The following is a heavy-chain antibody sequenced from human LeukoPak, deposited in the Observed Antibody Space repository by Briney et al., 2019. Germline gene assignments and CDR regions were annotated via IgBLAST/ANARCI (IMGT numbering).Heavy chain of an antibody. CDR1: GFTFSSYW. J-gene: IGHJ4*02. Sequence: QTGGSLRLSCAASGFTFSSYWMSWVRQAPGKGLEWVANIKQDGSEKYYVDSVEGRFTISRDNAKNSLYLQMNSLRAEDTAVYYCARFSGSNYFVYWGQGTLVTVSS. CDR2: IKQDGSEK. CDR3: ARFSGSNYFVY. D-gene: IGHD3-10*01. V-gene: IGHV3-7*01.